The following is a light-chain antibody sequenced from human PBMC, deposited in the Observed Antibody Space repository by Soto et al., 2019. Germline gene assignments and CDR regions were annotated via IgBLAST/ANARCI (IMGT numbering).Light chain of an antibody. CDR1: QSVSSSS. Sequence: EIVLTQSPGTLSLSPGQRATLSCMASQSVSSSSLAWYQQRPGQAPRLLIYGASRRATGIPDRFSGRGSGTDFTLSISRLEREDFVVYYCQHYDDSPKYTFGQGTKLEIK. J-gene: IGKJ2*01. CDR2: GAS. V-gene: IGKV3-20*01. CDR3: QHYDDSPKYT.